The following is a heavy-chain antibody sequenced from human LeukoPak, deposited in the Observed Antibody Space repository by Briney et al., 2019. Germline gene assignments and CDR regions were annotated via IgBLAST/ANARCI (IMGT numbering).Heavy chain of an antibody. CDR1: GYTFTGYY. Sequence: ASVKVSCKASGYTFTGYYMHWVRRAPGQGLEWMGWINPNSGGTNYAQKFQGRVTMTRDTSISTAYMELSRLRSDDTAVYYCARDGVAAADSAFDIWGQRTMVTVSS. CDR3: ARDGVAAADSAFDI. V-gene: IGHV1-2*02. D-gene: IGHD6-13*01. CDR2: INPNSGGT. J-gene: IGHJ3*02.